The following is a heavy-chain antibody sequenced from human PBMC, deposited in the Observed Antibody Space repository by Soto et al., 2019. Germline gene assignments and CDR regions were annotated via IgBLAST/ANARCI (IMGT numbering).Heavy chain of an antibody. V-gene: IGHV1-69*06. CDR2: LIPIFGTA. CDR3: ARDRWYYYDSSGYLRGGMDV. D-gene: IGHD3-22*01. CDR1: GGTFSSYA. J-gene: IGHJ6*02. Sequence: QVQLVQSGAEVKKPGSSVKVSCKASGGTFSSYAISWVRQAPGQGLEWMGGLIPIFGTANYAQKFQGRFTITADKSTSTAYMEVSSLRAEDTAVYYCARDRWYYYDSSGYLRGGMDVWGQGTTVTVSS.